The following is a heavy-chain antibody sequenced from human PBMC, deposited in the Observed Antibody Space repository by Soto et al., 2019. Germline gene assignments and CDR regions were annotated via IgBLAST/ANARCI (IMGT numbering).Heavy chain of an antibody. CDR2: ISYDGSNK. CDR1: GFTFSSYG. Sequence: QVQLVESGGGVVQPGRSLRLSCAASGFTFSSYGMHWVRQAPGKGLEWVAVISYDGSNKYYADSVKGRFTISRDNSKNTLYLQRNSLRAEDTAVYYCAKVPAIYDFWSGYPYYYYGMDVWGQGTTVTVSS. CDR3: AKVPAIYDFWSGYPYYYYGMDV. D-gene: IGHD3-3*01. V-gene: IGHV3-30*18. J-gene: IGHJ6*02.